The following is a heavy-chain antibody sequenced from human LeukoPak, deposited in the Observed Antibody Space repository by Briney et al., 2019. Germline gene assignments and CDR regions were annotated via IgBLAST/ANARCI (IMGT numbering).Heavy chain of an antibody. V-gene: IGHV4-34*01. CDR1: GGSFSGYY. CDR2: INHSGST. J-gene: IGHJ4*02. CDR3: ASRPTIVVVPAAYDY. D-gene: IGHD2-2*01. Sequence: SETLSLTCAVYGGSFSGYYWSWIRQPPGKGLEWIGEINHSGSTNYNPSLKSRVTISVDTSKNQFSLTLSSVTAADTAVYYCASRPTIVVVPAAYDYWGQGTLVTVSS.